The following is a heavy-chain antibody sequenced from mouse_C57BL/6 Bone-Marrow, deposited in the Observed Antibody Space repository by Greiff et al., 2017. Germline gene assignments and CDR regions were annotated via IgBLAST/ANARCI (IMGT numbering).Heavy chain of an antibody. D-gene: IGHD2-10*02. V-gene: IGHV1-12*01. CDR2: IYPGNGDT. J-gene: IGHJ2*01. Sequence: LQQSGAELVRPGASVKMSCKASGYTFTSYNMLWVKQTPRQGLEWIGAIYPGNGDTSYNQKFKGKATLTVDKSSSTAYMQLSSLTSEDSAVYFCARVWDYWGQGTTLTVSS. CDR1: GYTFTSYN. CDR3: ARVWDY.